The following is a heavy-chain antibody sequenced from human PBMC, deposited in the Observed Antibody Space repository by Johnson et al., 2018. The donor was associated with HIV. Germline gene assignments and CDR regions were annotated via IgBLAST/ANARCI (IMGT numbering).Heavy chain of an antibody. Sequence: EQLVESGGGLVQPGGSLRLSCAASGFTFSSYAMSWVRQAPGKGLAWVSAIRGSGGSTYYADSVKGRFTIPRDNSKNTLYLQMNSLSAEDTAGYYCASSWGNAFDIWGQGTMVTVSS. D-gene: IGHD7-27*01. CDR2: IRGSGGST. CDR1: GFTFSSYA. J-gene: IGHJ3*02. V-gene: IGHV3-23*04. CDR3: ASSWGNAFDI.